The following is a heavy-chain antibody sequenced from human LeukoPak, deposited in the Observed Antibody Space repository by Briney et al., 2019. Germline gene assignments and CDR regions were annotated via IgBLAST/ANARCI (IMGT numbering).Heavy chain of an antibody. CDR1: GYSFTSYY. V-gene: IGHV1-46*01. J-gene: IGHJ4*02. D-gene: IGHD5-12*01. CDR2: INPSGDRT. Sequence: ASVKVSCKASGYSFTSYYMHWVRQAPGQGREWMGIINPSGDRTSYAQKFQGRVTMTRDTTTSTVYMELSSLTSDDTAVYYCARVRRHLVATTTKGYFDYWGQGTLVTVSS. CDR3: ARVRRHLVATTTKGYFDY.